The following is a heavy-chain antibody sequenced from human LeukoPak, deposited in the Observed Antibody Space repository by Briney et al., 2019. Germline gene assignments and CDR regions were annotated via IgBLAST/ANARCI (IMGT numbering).Heavy chain of an antibody. V-gene: IGHV3-30*02. Sequence: GSLRLSCAVSGFSFSSYGMHWVRQAPGKGLEWVAFIRYDANIEYYADSVKGRFTISRDNSKNTLFLQMNSLRAVDTAVYYCAKNSLSSRLRYFDYWGQGTLVTVSS. J-gene: IGHJ4*02. CDR2: IRYDANIE. CDR3: AKNSLSSRLRYFDY. CDR1: GFSFSSYG. D-gene: IGHD4-17*01.